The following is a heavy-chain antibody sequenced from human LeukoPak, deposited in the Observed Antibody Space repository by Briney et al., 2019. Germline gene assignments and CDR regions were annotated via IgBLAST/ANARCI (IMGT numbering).Heavy chain of an antibody. D-gene: IGHD4-17*01. CDR2: TSSSSSYI. J-gene: IGHJ6*02. V-gene: IGHV3-21*01. CDR1: GFTFSSYS. CDR3: ARDDTDGDYDDYYYYGMDV. Sequence: GGSLRLSCAASGFTFSSYSMNWVRQAPGKGLEWVSSTSSSSSYIYYADSVKGRFTISRDSAKNSLYLQMNSLRAEDTAVYYCARDDTDGDYDDYYYYGMDVWGQGTTVTVSS.